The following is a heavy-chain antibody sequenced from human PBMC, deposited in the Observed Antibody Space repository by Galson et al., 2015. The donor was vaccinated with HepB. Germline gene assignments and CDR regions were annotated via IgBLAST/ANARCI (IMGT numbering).Heavy chain of an antibody. CDR1: GFTFSSHA. D-gene: IGHD3-3*01. J-gene: IGHJ6*03. V-gene: IGHV3-23*01. Sequence: SLRLSCAASGFTFSSHAMSWVRQAPGKGLEWVSGISGSGDTTYYAGSGEGRFTISRDNSKNTLYMQINSLTAEDTAVYYCAKRISITFFGPGKNYMDVWGKGTTVTVSS. CDR2: ISGSGDTT. CDR3: AKRISITFFGPGKNYMDV.